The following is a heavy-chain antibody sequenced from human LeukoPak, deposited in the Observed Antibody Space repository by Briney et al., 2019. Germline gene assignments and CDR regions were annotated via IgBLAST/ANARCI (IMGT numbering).Heavy chain of an antibody. CDR2: INPSGGST. CDR1: GGTFSSYA. V-gene: IGHV1-46*01. J-gene: IGHJ4*02. CDR3: ARSKNGQFDY. Sequence: ASVKVSCKASGGTFSSYAISWVRQAPGQGLEWMGIINPSGGSTSYAQKFQGRVTMTRDTSTSTVYMELSSLRSEDTAVYYCARSKNGQFDYWGQGTLVTVSS. D-gene: IGHD2-8*01.